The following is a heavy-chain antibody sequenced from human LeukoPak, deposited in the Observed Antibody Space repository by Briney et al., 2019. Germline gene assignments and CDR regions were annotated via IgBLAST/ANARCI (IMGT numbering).Heavy chain of an antibody. CDR2: MTPNSGNT. J-gene: IGHJ4*02. CDR1: GYTFTSYD. CDR3: ARNSRYFDWLFKTSGCYFDY. D-gene: IGHD3-9*01. Sequence: VASVKVSCKASGYTFTSYDINWVRQATGQGLEWMGWMTPNSGNTGYAQKFQGRVTMTRNTSISTAYMELSSLRSEDTAVYYCARNSRYFDWLFKTSGCYFDYWGQGTLVTVSS. V-gene: IGHV1-8*01.